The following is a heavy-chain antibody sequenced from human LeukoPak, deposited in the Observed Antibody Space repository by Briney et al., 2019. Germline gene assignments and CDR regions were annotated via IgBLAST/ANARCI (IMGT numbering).Heavy chain of an antibody. J-gene: IGHJ4*02. CDR2: IFPGDSDT. Sequence: GESLKISCKGSGYSFTSYWIGWVRQMPGKGLEYMGIIFPGDSDTRYSTSFQGQVTISADKSINTAYLQWSSLKASDTAMYYCARQDSSGYSDYWGQGTLVTVSS. CDR3: ARQDSSGYSDY. V-gene: IGHV5-51*01. D-gene: IGHD3-22*01. CDR1: GYSFTSYW.